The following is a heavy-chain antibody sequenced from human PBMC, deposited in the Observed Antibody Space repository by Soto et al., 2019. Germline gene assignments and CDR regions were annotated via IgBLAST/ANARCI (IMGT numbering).Heavy chain of an antibody. J-gene: IGHJ4*02. CDR1: GGSISSYY. V-gene: IGHV4-4*07. CDR2: VYTSGST. CDR3: ARAPLSYDYGDFLDY. D-gene: IGHD4-17*01. Sequence: SETLSLTCTVSGGSISSYYWSWIRQPAGKGLEWIGRVYTSGSTNYNPSLKSRVTMSVDTSKNQFSLKLSSVTAADTAVYYCARAPLSYDYGDFLDYWGQGALVTVSS.